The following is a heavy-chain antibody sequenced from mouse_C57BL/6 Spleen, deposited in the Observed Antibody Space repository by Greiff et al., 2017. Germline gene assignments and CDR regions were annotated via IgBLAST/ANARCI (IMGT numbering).Heavy chain of an antibody. J-gene: IGHJ3*01. Sequence: QVQLQQSGAELAKPGASVKLSCKASGYTFTSYWMHWVKQRGGEGLEWIGYINPSSGYTKYNQKFKDKATLTADKSSSTAYMQLSSLTYEDSAVYYCARGRYLDYGGAWFAYWGQGTLVTVSA. V-gene: IGHV1-7*01. CDR3: ARGRYLDYGGAWFAY. CDR2: INPSSGYT. D-gene: IGHD2-4*01. CDR1: GYTFTSYW.